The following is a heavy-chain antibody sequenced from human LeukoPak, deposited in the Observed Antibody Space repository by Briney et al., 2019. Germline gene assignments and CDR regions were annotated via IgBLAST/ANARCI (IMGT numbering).Heavy chain of an antibody. CDR2: ISAYNGNT. V-gene: IGHV1-18*01. CDR1: GYTFTSYG. J-gene: IGHJ3*02. Sequence: GASVKVSCKASGYTFTSYGISWVRQAPGQGLEWMGWISAYNGNTNYAQKLQGRVTMTTDTSTSTAYMELRSLRSDDTAVYYCARDSGGDSSGWLDDAFDIWGQGTMVTVSS. D-gene: IGHD6-19*01. CDR3: ARDSGGDSSGWLDDAFDI.